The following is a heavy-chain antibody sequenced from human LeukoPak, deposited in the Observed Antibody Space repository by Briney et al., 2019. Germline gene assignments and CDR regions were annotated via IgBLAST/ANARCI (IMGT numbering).Heavy chain of an antibody. CDR1: GYTFINYD. Sequence: EASVKVSCKASGYTFINYDINWVRQATGQGLEWMGWMNPNSGNTGYAQKFQGRVTITTDESTSTAYMELSSLRSEDTAVYYCARDRTLPDSSSWTLGSYYMDVWGKGTTVTVSS. D-gene: IGHD6-13*01. CDR3: ARDRTLPDSSSWTLGSYYMDV. V-gene: IGHV1-8*01. CDR2: MNPNSGNT. J-gene: IGHJ6*03.